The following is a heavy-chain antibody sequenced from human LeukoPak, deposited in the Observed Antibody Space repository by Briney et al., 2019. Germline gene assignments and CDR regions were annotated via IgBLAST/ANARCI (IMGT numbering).Heavy chain of an antibody. CDR1: GFRFDDYA. V-gene: IGHV3-9*01. CDR2: ISWNSDTT. CDR3: AKDGYYGELDRTGGWFDP. D-gene: IGHD3-10*01. Sequence: HPGGSLRLSCGASGFRFDDYAMHWVRQAPGKGLEWVSGISWNSDTTAYADSVKGRFTISRDNAKNSLSLQMSSLKPEDTALYYCAKDGYYGELDRTGGWFDPWGRGTLVIVSS. J-gene: IGHJ5*02.